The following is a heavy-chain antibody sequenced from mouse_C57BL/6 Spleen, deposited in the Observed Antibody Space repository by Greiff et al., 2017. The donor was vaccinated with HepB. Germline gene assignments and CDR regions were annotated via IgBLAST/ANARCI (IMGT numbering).Heavy chain of an antibody. J-gene: IGHJ4*01. D-gene: IGHD2-10*02. CDR3: ARDEGYGNLYYYAMDY. Sequence: EVQLVESGPGLVKPSQSLSLTCSVTGYSITSGYYWNWIRQFPGNKLEWMGYISYDGSNNYNPSLKNRISITRDTSKNQFFLKLNSVTTEDTATYYCARDEGYGNLYYYAMDYWGQGTSVTVSS. V-gene: IGHV3-6*01. CDR2: ISYDGSN. CDR1: GYSITSGYY.